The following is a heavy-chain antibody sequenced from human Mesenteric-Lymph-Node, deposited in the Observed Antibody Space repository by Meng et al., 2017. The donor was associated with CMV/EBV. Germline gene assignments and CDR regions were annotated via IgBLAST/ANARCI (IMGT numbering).Heavy chain of an antibody. CDR2: IYYSGST. CDR1: GGSISSYY. Sequence: SETLSLTCTVSGGSISSYYWSWIRQPPGKGLEWIGYIYYSGSTNYNPSLKSRVTISVDTSKNQFSLMLSSVTAADTAVYYCARYRSSSWDWYFDLWGRGTLVTVSS. V-gene: IGHV4-59*08. J-gene: IGHJ2*01. CDR3: ARYRSSSWDWYFDL. D-gene: IGHD6-6*01.